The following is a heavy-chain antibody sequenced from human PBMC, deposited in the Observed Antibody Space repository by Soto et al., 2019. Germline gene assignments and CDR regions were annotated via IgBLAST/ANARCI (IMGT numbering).Heavy chain of an antibody. V-gene: IGHV3-21*01. CDR1: GFTFSSYS. J-gene: IGHJ4*02. CDR3: ARDTHHCSGGSCYRAPFDY. CDR2: ISSSSSYI. D-gene: IGHD2-15*01. Sequence: GGSLRLSCAASGFTFSSYSMNWVRQAPGKGLEWVSSISSSSSYIYYADSVKGRFTISRDNAKNSLYLQMNSLRAEDTAVYYCARDTHHCSGGSCYRAPFDYWGQGTLVTVSS.